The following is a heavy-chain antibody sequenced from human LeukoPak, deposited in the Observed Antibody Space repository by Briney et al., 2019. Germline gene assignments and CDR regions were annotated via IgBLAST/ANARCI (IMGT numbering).Heavy chain of an antibody. CDR2: ISSSGSFI. V-gene: IGHV3-48*03. D-gene: IGHD3-22*01. J-gene: IGHJ4*02. CDR1: GFNFSSYE. Sequence: GSLRLSCAASGFNFSSYEMNWVRQAPGKGLEWVSYISSSGSFIYYADSVKGRFTMSRDNAKKSVYLQMNSLRAEDAAVYYCARGGDSSGYYFSSYFDYWGQRTLVTVSS. CDR3: ARGGDSSGYYFSSYFDY.